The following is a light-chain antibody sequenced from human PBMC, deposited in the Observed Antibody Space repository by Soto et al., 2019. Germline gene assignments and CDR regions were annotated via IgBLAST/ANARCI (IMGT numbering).Light chain of an antibody. J-gene: IGKJ5*01. CDR2: WAS. V-gene: IGKV4-1*01. CDR1: QSVLFSSNNKNY. Sequence: DIVMTQSPDSLAVSLGERATINCKSSQSVLFSSNNKNYLAWYQQKPGQPPKLLIYWASTRDSGVPNRFSGSRSGTDFTLTFTTLQAEDLPVYYCHQSYSTPITFGHGTRLEMK. CDR3: HQSYSTPIT.